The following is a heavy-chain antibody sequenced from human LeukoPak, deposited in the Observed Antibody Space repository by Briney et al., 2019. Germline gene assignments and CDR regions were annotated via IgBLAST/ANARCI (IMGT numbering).Heavy chain of an antibody. CDR2: IHYSGTT. J-gene: IGHJ4*02. CDR3: ARGGWSLDY. D-gene: IGHD6-19*01. Sequence: PSETLSLTCSVSGDSISSHYWTWIRQPPGKELEWIGYIHYSGTTNYNPSLKSRITTSLDTSKNQFSLKLNSVTAADTAVYYCARGGWSLDYWGQGTLVTVSS. CDR1: GDSISSHY. V-gene: IGHV4-59*11.